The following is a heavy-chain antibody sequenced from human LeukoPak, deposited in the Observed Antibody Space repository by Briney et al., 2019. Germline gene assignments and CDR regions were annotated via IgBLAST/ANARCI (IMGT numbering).Heavy chain of an antibody. J-gene: IGHJ5*02. Sequence: GASVKVSCKASGYTFTSYDINWVRQATGQGLEWMGWMNPNSGNTGYAQKFQGRVTITRNTSISTAYMELSSLRSEDTAVYYCARYSSGPTNWFDPWGQGTLVTVSS. V-gene: IGHV1-8*03. D-gene: IGHD6-19*01. CDR2: MNPNSGNT. CDR1: GYTFTSYD. CDR3: ARYSSGPTNWFDP.